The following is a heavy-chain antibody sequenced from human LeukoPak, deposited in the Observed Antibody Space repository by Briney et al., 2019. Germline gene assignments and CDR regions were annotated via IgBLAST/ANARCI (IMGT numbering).Heavy chain of an antibody. Sequence: TGGSLRLSCAASGFTFSSYGMHWVRQAPGKGLEWVAVIWYDGSNKYYADSVKGRFTISRDNSKNTLYLQMNSLRAEDTAVYYCARDPAGYSSGWSSHKNYYYYGMDVWGQGTTVTVSS. CDR1: GFTFSSYG. D-gene: IGHD6-19*01. J-gene: IGHJ6*02. V-gene: IGHV3-33*01. CDR3: ARDPAGYSSGWSSHKNYYYYGMDV. CDR2: IWYDGSNK.